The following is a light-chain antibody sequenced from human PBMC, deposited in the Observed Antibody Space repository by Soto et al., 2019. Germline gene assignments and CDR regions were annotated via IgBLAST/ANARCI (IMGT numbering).Light chain of an antibody. Sequence: EFVLTQSPGTLSLSPGERATLSCRASQTVRNNYLAWYQQKPGQAPRLLIYDASNRATATPPRFSGSGSGTDFTLTISSLEPEDFAVYYCQQRSAGVTFGQGTRLEIK. CDR2: DAS. CDR3: QQRSAGVT. J-gene: IGKJ5*01. CDR1: QTVRNNY. V-gene: IGKV3D-20*02.